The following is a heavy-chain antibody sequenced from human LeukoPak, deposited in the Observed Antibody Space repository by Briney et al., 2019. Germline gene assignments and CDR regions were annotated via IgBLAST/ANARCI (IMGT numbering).Heavy chain of an antibody. CDR1: GYTVTGYY. D-gene: IGHD4-23*01. CDR3: AGGDDYGGNSIFY. CDR2: INPNSGGT. Sequence: ASVKVSCKASGYTVTGYYMHWVRQAPGQGLEWMGWINPNSGGTNYAQKSQGRVTMTRGTSITTAYLELSSLRSDDTAVYYCAGGDDYGGNSIFYWGQGTLVTVSS. J-gene: IGHJ4*02. V-gene: IGHV1-2*02.